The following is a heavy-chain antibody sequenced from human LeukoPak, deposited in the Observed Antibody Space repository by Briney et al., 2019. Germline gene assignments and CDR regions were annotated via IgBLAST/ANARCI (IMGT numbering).Heavy chain of an antibody. Sequence: SETLSLTCSVSGGSISSSDYYWGWIRQPPGKGLEWIGNIYYSGSTYYNPSLKSRVIISVDTSKNQFSLKLSSVAAADTAVYYCARHEWGITNAFDIWGHGTMFTVSS. D-gene: IGHD1-14*01. CDR3: ARHEWGITNAFDI. CDR2: IYYSGST. CDR1: GGSISSSDYY. J-gene: IGHJ3*02. V-gene: IGHV4-39*01.